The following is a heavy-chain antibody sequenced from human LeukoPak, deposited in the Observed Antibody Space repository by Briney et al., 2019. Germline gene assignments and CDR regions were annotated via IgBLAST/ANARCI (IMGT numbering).Heavy chain of an antibody. CDR1: GGSISSYY. J-gene: IGHJ6*03. CDR3: ASSVVVPAATRKPDYYYYYMDV. D-gene: IGHD2-2*01. Sequence: PSETLSLTCTVSGGSISSYYWSWIRQPAGKGLEWIGRIYTSGSTNYNPSLKSRVTMSVDTSKNQFSLKLGSVTAADTAVYYCASSVVVPAATRKPDYYYYYMDVWGKGTTVTVSS. CDR2: IYTSGST. V-gene: IGHV4-4*07.